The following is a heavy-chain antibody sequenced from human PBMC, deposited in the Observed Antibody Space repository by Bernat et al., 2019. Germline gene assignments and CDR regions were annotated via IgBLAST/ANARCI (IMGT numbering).Heavy chain of an antibody. CDR1: GGTFSSYA. V-gene: IGHV1-69*01. D-gene: IGHD1-26*01. Sequence: QVQLVQSGAEVKKPGSSVKVSCKASGGTFSSYAISWVRQAPGQGLEWMVGITPIFGTANYARKFQGGVTSTAEESTGTAYMELSSLRSEDTAVYYWAGGVGATPYCYYYGMDVWGQGTTVTVAS. J-gene: IGHJ6*02. CDR3: AGGVGATPYCYYYGMDV. CDR2: ITPIFGTA.